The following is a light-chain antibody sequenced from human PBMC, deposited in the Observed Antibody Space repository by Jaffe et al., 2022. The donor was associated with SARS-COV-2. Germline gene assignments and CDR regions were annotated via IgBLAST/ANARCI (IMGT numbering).Light chain of an antibody. CDR3: SSYTTSNTLL. V-gene: IGLV2-14*01. CDR2: EVT. J-gene: IGLJ2*01. Sequence: QSALTQPASVSGSPGQSITISCTGTSSDIGAYNFVSWYQQHPGKVPKLMIYEVTNRPSGVPDRFSGSKSGNTASLTISGLQAEDEADYYCSSYTTSNTLLFGGGTKLTVL. CDR1: SSDIGAYNF.